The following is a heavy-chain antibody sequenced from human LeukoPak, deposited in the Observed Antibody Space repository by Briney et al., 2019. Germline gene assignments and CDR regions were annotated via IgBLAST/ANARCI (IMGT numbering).Heavy chain of an antibody. CDR2: ISGSGGST. CDR1: GFTFSSYS. Sequence: GGSLRLSCAASGFTFSSYSMNWVRQASGKGLEWVSAISGSGGSTYYADSVKGRFTISRDNSKNTLYLQMNSLRAEDTAVYYCAKATAFLVVAATQDYWGQGTLVTVSS. CDR3: AKATAFLVVAATQDY. J-gene: IGHJ4*02. D-gene: IGHD2-15*01. V-gene: IGHV3-23*01.